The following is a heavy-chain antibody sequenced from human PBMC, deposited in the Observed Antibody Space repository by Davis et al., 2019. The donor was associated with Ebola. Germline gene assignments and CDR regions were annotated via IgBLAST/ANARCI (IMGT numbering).Heavy chain of an antibody. CDR2: ISSDSDYI. Sequence: PGGSLRLSCAASGFTFSTYSMSWVRQAPGKALEWVSSISSDSDYIYYADSAKGRFTISRDNSKNTLYLQMNSLRAEDTAVYYCAKGRNRDYWGQGTLVTVSS. CDR3: AKGRNRDY. D-gene: IGHD1-14*01. J-gene: IGHJ4*02. V-gene: IGHV3-21*04. CDR1: GFTFSTYS.